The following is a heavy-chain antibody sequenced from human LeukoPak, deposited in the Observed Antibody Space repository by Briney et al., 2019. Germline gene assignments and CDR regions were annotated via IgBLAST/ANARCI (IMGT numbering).Heavy chain of an antibody. V-gene: IGHV3-21*01. CDR2: ISSSSSYI. CDR1: GFTFSSYS. D-gene: IGHD3-3*01. CDR3: ARGPDFWSGYFTEAFDI. Sequence: PGGSLRLSCAASGFTFSSYSMNWVRQAPGKGLEWVSSISSSSSYIYYADSVKGRFTISRDNAKNSLYLQMNSLRAEDTAVYCCARGPDFWSGYFTEAFDIWGQGTMVTVSS. J-gene: IGHJ3*02.